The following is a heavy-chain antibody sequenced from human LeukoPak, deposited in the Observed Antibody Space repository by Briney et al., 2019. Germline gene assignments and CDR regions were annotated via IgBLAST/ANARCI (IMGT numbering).Heavy chain of an antibody. CDR3: ARFLRPGTFDS. V-gene: IGHV3-48*03. D-gene: IGHD3-3*01. CDR2: ISSRDNTI. J-gene: IGHJ4*02. CDR1: GFTFSSYE. Sequence: QPGGSLRLSCAASGFTFSSYEMNWVRQAPGKGLEWVSYISSRDNTIYYADSVKVRFTISRDNATDSLYLQVNVLRADGRAVYYFARFLRPGTFDSSGQGTPVTVSS.